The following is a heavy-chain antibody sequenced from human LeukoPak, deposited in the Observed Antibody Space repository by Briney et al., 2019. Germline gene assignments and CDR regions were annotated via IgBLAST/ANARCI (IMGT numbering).Heavy chain of an antibody. CDR2: IIPILGIA. CDR3: ARALGYSSSWSGVDV. D-gene: IGHD6-13*01. Sequence: ASVKASCKASGGTFSSYAISWVRQAPGQGLEWMGRIIPILGIANYAQKFQGRVTITADKSTSTAYMELSSLRSEDTAVYYCARALGYSSSWSGVDVWGQGTTVTVSS. V-gene: IGHV1-69*04. CDR1: GGTFSSYA. J-gene: IGHJ6*02.